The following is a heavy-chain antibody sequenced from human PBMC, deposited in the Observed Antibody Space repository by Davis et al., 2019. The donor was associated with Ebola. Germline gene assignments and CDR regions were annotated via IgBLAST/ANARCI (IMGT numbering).Heavy chain of an antibody. CDR2: IYYSGST. J-gene: IGHJ5*02. CDR1: GGSISSSSYY. Sequence: PSETLTLTCTVSGGSISSSSYYWGWIRQPPGKGLEWIGSIYYSGSTYYNPSLKSRVTISVDTSKNQFSLKLSSVTAADTAVYYCARWGDYGDSYNWFDPWGQGTLVTVSS. D-gene: IGHD4-17*01. CDR3: ARWGDYGDSYNWFDP. V-gene: IGHV4-39*07.